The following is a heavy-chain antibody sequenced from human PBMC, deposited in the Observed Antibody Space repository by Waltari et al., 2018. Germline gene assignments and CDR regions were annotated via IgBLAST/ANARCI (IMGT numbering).Heavy chain of an antibody. V-gene: IGHV4-34*01. D-gene: IGHD2-21*02. CDR2: VTRGGST. Sequence: QVQLQQWGAGLLQPSETLSLTCTVSGGSFSAHYWTWTRQSPGKGLEWIGEVTRGGSTNYNPSVKSRVTISLDTSKNQFSLKMNSLTAADTAVYYCARGGDCGGDCVLGHWGQGTLVTVSS. CDR1: GGSFSAHY. CDR3: ARGGDCGGDCVLGH. J-gene: IGHJ4*02.